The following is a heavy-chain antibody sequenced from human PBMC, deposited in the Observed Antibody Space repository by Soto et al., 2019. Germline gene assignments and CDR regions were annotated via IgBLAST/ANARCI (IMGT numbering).Heavy chain of an antibody. D-gene: IGHD6-19*01. Sequence: QVQLVQSGAEVKKPGSSVKVSCKASGGTFSSYAISWVRQAPGQGLEWMGGIIPIFGTADYAQKFQGRVTITAHDATXXAYMELSSLRSEDTAVYYCARAVAGGVYCYYGMDVWGQGTTVTVSS. CDR2: IIPIFGTA. V-gene: IGHV1-69*12. J-gene: IGHJ6*02. CDR3: ARAVAGGVYCYYGMDV. CDR1: GGTFSSYA.